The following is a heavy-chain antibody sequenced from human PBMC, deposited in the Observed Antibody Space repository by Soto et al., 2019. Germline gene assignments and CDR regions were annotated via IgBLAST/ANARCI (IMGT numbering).Heavy chain of an antibody. CDR2: INQSGTT. V-gene: IGHV4-34*01. D-gene: IGHD2-2*01. Sequence: SETLSLTCAVYGGPFSGFYWSWIRQPPGKELEWIGEINQSGTTNYNPSLKSRVTMSVDASKNQFSLKLSSVTAADTAVYYCARASGTASLLFDYWGQGTLVTVSS. CDR3: ARASGTASLLFDY. J-gene: IGHJ4*02. CDR1: GGPFSGFY.